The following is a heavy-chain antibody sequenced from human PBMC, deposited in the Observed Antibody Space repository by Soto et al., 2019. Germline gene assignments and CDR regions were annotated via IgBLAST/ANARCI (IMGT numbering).Heavy chain of an antibody. V-gene: IGHV6-1*01. CDR2: TYFRSKWYN. CDR1: GDSVSSNTAS. CDR3: AKGDNLGPKTGYAFDP. J-gene: IGHJ5*02. Sequence: PSQTLSLTCXISGDSVSSNTASWNWIRQSPSRGLEWLGRTYFRSKWYNDYAVSVKSRIIINPDTSNNQFSLQLNSVTPEDTAVYFCAKGDNLGPKTGYAFDPWGQGNMVTVSS. D-gene: IGHD5-12*01.